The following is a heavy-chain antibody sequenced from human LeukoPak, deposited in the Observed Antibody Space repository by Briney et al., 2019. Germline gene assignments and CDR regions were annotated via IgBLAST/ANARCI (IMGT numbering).Heavy chain of an antibody. CDR1: GFTFSSYA. J-gene: IGHJ3*02. CDR3: ARETYYYYSSGYYSAFDI. D-gene: IGHD3-22*01. Sequence: GGSLRLSCAASGFTFSSYAMHCVRQAPGKGLEYVSAISSNGGSTYYAQYVKGRFTISRGNSKNTLYLQMGSLRAEDMAVYYCARETYYYYSSGYYSAFDIWGQGTMVTVSS. CDR2: ISSNGGST. V-gene: IGHV3-64*01.